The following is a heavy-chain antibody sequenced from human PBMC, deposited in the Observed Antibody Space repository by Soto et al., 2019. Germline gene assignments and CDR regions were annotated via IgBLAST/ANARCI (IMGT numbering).Heavy chain of an antibody. CDR1: GFTFSSYA. CDR2: ISGSGGST. J-gene: IGHJ6*02. V-gene: IGHV3-23*01. Sequence: EVQLLESGGGLVQPGGSLRLSCAASGFTFSSYAMSWVRQAPGKGLEWVSAISGSGGSTYYADSVKGRFTISRDNSKNTLYLQMNSLRAEDTAVYYCAKDISDWGLVFCYYYYGMDVWGQGTTVTVSS. D-gene: IGHD3-9*01. CDR3: AKDISDWGLVFCYYYYGMDV.